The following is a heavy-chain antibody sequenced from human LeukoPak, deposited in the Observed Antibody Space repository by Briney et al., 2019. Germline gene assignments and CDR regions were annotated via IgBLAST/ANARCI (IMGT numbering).Heavy chain of an antibody. CDR3: ARGAEAETSPLDF. CDR1: GYIFSDYY. V-gene: IGHV1-2*02. Sequence: ASVKVSCKASGYIFSDYYMLWVRQAPGQGLEWLGWINPKSGAADYAQQFRGRVTMTRDTSINTDYMEMKRVTSDDTAVYYCARGAEAETSPLDFWGQGTLVIVS. J-gene: IGHJ4*02. CDR2: INPKSGAA. D-gene: IGHD6-13*01.